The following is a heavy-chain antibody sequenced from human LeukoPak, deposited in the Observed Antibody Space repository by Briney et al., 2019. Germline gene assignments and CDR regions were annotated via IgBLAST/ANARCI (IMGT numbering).Heavy chain of an antibody. D-gene: IGHD3-10*01. Sequence: ASVKVSCKASEYVFTDYYIHWVRQAPGQGLEWLGWINPKSGGTNYALNFHGRVTMTRDTSISTAYMELSSLTSDDTALYYCAGDYYNDAWHGFDYWGQGSLVTVSS. CDR1: EYVFTDYY. CDR2: INPKSGGT. CDR3: AGDYYNDAWHGFDY. V-gene: IGHV1-2*02. J-gene: IGHJ4*02.